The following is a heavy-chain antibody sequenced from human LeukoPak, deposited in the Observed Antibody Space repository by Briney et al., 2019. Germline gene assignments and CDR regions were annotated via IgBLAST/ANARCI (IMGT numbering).Heavy chain of an antibody. J-gene: IGHJ4*02. V-gene: IGHV4-39*07. Sequence: SETLSLTCTVSGGSISSSSYYWGWIRQPPGKGLEWIGSIYYSGSTHYNPSLKSRVTISVDTAKNQFSLNLNSVTAADTAVYYCARGGDRSFDYWGQGTLVTVSS. D-gene: IGHD3-10*01. CDR2: IYYSGST. CDR1: GGSISSSSYY. CDR3: ARGGDRSFDY.